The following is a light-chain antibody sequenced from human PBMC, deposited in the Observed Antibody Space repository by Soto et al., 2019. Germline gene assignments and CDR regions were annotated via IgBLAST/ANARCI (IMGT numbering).Light chain of an antibody. CDR3: QQYGSSPRT. V-gene: IGKV3-20*01. Sequence: EIVLTQSPGTLSLSPGERATLSCRASQSVSSSYLAWYQQKPGQXPRPLIYGASSRATGIPDRFSGSGSGTDLTITISRLEPEDSEVYYCQQYGSSPRTFGQGTKVDIK. J-gene: IGKJ1*01. CDR2: GAS. CDR1: QSVSSSY.